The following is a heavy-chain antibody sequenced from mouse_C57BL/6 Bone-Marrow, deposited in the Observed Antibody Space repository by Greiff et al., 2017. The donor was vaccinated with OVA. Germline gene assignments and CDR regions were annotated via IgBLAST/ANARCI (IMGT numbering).Heavy chain of an antibody. D-gene: IGHD2-5*01. CDR3: ARDGSNPAWFAY. CDR2: INPSTGGT. Sequence: VQLQQSGPELVKPGASVKISCKASGYSFTGYYMNWVKQSPETSLEWIGEINPSTGGTTYNQKFKAKATLTVDKSSSTAYMQLKSLTSEDSAVYYCARDGSNPAWFAYWGQGTLVTVSA. J-gene: IGHJ3*01. CDR1: GYSFTGYY. V-gene: IGHV1-42*01.